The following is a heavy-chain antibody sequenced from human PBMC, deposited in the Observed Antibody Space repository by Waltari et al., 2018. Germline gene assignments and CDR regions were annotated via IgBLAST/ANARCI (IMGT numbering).Heavy chain of an antibody. Sequence: QLQLQESGPGLVKPSGTLSLTCAVSGDSMSSTDWWSWVRQSPGKGLEWIGQVQRSGRTNYNPSFASRVTMSVDTSTNQVSLKVTSATAADTAVYFCARDRGRGIYLDSWGQGTLVTVSP. V-gene: IGHV4-4*02. CDR3: ARDRGRGIYLDS. J-gene: IGHJ4*02. CDR2: VQRSGRT. CDR1: GDSMSSTDW. D-gene: IGHD2-15*01.